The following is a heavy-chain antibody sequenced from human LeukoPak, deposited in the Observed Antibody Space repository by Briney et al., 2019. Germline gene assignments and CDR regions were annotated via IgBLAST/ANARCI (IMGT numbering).Heavy chain of an antibody. CDR1: GFTFSSYS. Sequence: PGGSLRLSCAASGFTFSSYSMNWVRQAPGKGLEWVSSISSSSSYIYYADSVKGRFSVSRDNSKNTLYLQMNSLRAEDTAVYYCAKTTADSDAFDMWGQGTMVTVSS. J-gene: IGHJ3*02. CDR3: AKTTADSDAFDM. D-gene: IGHD6-13*01. V-gene: IGHV3-21*04. CDR2: ISSSSSYI.